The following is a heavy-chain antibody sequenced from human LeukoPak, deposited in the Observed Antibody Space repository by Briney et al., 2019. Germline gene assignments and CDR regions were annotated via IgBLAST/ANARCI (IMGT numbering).Heavy chain of an antibody. CDR2: INSDGSNT. Sequence: GGSLRLSCAASGFTFSSYRMEWVRQAPGKGLVWVSRINSDGSNTTYADSVKGRFTISRDNGKNTLYLQMNSLRAEDTAVYYCARGVYGPLFDPWGQGTLVTVSS. J-gene: IGHJ5*02. V-gene: IGHV3-74*01. CDR3: ARGVYGPLFDP. D-gene: IGHD2-8*01. CDR1: GFTFSSYR.